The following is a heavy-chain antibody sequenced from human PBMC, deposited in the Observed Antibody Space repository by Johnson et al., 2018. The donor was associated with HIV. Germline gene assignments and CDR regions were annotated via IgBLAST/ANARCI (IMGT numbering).Heavy chain of an antibody. J-gene: IGHJ3*02. D-gene: IGHD7-27*01. CDR1: GFTVCSNY. CDR3: ARDPTTQDSRLTGDFGAFDI. CDR2: ISYDGSNK. V-gene: IGHV3-30-3*01. Sequence: QVQLVESGGGLIQPGGSLRLSCAASGFTVCSNYMSWVRQAPGKGLEWVAVISYDGSNKYYADSVKGRFTISRDNSKNTLYLQMNGLTFEDSALYFCARDPTTQDSRLTGDFGAFDIWGQGTMVTVSS.